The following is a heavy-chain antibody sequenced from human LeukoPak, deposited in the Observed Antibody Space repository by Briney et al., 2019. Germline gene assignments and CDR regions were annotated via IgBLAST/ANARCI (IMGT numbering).Heavy chain of an antibody. J-gene: IGHJ6*02. D-gene: IGHD3/OR15-3a*01. CDR3: ARDGLYYYYGMDV. CDR1: GFTFSSYS. Sequence: GGSLRLSCAASGFTFSSYSMNWVRQAPGKGLEWVSSISRSSSYIYYADSVKGRFTISRDNAKNSLYLQMNSLRAEDTAVYYCARDGLYYYYGMDVWGQGTTVTVSS. CDR2: ISRSSSYI. V-gene: IGHV3-21*01.